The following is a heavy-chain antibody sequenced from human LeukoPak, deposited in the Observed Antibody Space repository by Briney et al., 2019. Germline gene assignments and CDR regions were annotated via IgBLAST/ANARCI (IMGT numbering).Heavy chain of an antibody. CDR2: ISAYNGNT. CDR1: GYTFTSYG. D-gene: IGHD6-13*01. V-gene: IGHV1-18*01. Sequence: VASVKVSCKASGYTFTSYGISWVRQAPGQGLEWMGWISAYNGNTNYAQKLQGRVTMTTDTSTSTTYMELRSLRSDDTAVYYCARDKGYSSSWSANYYMDVWGKGTTVTVSS. CDR3: ARDKGYSSSWSANYYMDV. J-gene: IGHJ6*03.